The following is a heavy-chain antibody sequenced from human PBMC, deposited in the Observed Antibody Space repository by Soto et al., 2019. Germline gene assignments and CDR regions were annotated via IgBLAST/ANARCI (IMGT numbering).Heavy chain of an antibody. J-gene: IGHJ4*02. Sequence: QVQLVQSGAEVKKPGSSVKVSCKASGGTFSSYTISWVRQAPGQGLEWMGRIIPILGIANYAQKFQGRVTITADKSTSXXYMELSSLRSEDTAVYYCARDVYDSSGYNLGRADYWGQGTLVTVSS. V-gene: IGHV1-69*08. CDR2: IIPILGIA. D-gene: IGHD3-22*01. CDR3: ARDVYDSSGYNLGRADY. CDR1: GGTFSSYT.